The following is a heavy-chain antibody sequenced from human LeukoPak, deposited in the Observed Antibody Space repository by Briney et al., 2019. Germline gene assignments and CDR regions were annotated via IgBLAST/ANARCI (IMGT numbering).Heavy chain of an antibody. CDR3: AKDHMRSVAFFDY. D-gene: IGHD5-12*01. CDR2: ISYDGSNK. V-gene: IGHV3-30*18. J-gene: IGHJ4*02. Sequence: GGSLRLSGAASGFTFSSYGMPWDRQAQGKGLDWVAVISYDGSNKYYADSVKGRFTISRDNSKNTLYLQMNSLRAEDTAVYYCAKDHMRSVAFFDYWGQGTLVTVSS. CDR1: GFTFSSYG.